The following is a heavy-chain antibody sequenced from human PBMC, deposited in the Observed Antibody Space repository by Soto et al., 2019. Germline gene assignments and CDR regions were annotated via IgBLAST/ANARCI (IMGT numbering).Heavy chain of an antibody. Sequence: QVQVVQSGAEVKKPGASVKVSCKASGYTFTTYAIHWVRQAPGQGLEWMGRINAGNGNTKFSQKLQGRVTMTRDTSARTVYMEVSRLRAEDTAVNYCAGEYCSTFGCYGMDVWEQGTTVTVSS. CDR1: GYTFTTYA. J-gene: IGHJ6*01. V-gene: IGHV1-3*01. D-gene: IGHD2-15*01. CDR2: INAGNGNT. CDR3: AGEYCSTFGCYGMDV.